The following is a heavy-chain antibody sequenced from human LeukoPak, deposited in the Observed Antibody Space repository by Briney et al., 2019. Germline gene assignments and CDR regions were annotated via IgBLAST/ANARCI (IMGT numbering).Heavy chain of an antibody. V-gene: IGHV3-15*01. Sequence: GGSLRLSCAASGFTFSNAWRSWVRQAPGKGLEWVGRIKSKTDGGTTDYAAPVKGRFTISRDDSKNTLYLQMNSLKTEDTAVYYCTTSDYHYYYGMDVWGKGTTVTVSS. CDR2: IKSKTDGGTT. CDR3: TTSDYHYYYGMDV. J-gene: IGHJ6*04. CDR1: GFTFSNAW.